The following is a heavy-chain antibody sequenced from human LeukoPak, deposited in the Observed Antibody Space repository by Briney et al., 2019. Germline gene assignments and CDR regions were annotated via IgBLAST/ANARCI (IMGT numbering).Heavy chain of an antibody. V-gene: IGHV4-59*01. Sequence: SETLSLTCTVSGGSISSYYWSWIRQPPGKGLEWIGYIYYSGSTNYNPSLKSRVTISVDTSKNQFSLKLSSVTAADTAVYYCASGWYRAFDIWGQGTMVIVSS. CDR1: GGSISSYY. CDR3: ASGWYRAFDI. CDR2: IYYSGST. J-gene: IGHJ3*02. D-gene: IGHD6-19*01.